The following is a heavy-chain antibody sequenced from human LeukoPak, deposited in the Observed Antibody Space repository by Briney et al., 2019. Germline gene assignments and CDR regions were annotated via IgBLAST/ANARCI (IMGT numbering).Heavy chain of an antibody. CDR2: IYHSGST. J-gene: IGHJ4*02. V-gene: IGHV4-38-2*02. CDR1: GYSISSGYY. CDR3: ARDDSGSYYPGEYYFDY. D-gene: IGHD1-26*01. Sequence: PSETLSLTCTVSGYSISSGYYWGWIRQPPGKGLEWIGSIYHSGSTYYNPSLKSRVTISVDTSKNQFSLKLSSVTAADTAVYYCARDDSGSYYPGEYYFDYWGQGTLVTVSS.